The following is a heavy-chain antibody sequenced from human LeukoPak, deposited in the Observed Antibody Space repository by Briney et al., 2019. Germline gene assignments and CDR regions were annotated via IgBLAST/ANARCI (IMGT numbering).Heavy chain of an antibody. CDR3: AREVAAAVGDY. J-gene: IGHJ4*02. CDR1: GFTFSSYA. D-gene: IGHD6-13*01. V-gene: IGHV3-30*04. Sequence: GRSLRLSCAASGFTFSSYAMHWVRQAPGKGLEWVAVISLDGSNKYYADSVKGRFTISRDNAKNSLYLQMNSLRAEDTAVYYCAREVAAAVGDYWGQGTLVTVSS. CDR2: ISLDGSNK.